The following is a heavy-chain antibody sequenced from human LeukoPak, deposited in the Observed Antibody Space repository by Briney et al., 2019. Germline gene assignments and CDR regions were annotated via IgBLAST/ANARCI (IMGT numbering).Heavy chain of an antibody. CDR1: GGSVSSGSYY. CDR3: ARDMGAPDYGSYSVDY. V-gene: IGHV4-61*01. D-gene: IGHD4-23*01. Sequence: SETLSLTCTVSGGSVSSGSYYWSWIRQPPGRGLEWIAYIHYSGSAAYNPSLKSRVTISRDMSTNQFSLKMTSVTAADTAVYFCARDMGAPDYGSYSVDYWGQGTLVTVSS. J-gene: IGHJ4*02. CDR2: IHYSGSA.